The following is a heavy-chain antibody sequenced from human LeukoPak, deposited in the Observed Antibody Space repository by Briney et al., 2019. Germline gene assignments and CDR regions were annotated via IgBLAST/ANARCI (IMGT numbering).Heavy chain of an antibody. CDR2: ISYDGSNK. CDR1: GFTFSSYA. V-gene: IGHV3-30*04. D-gene: IGHD6-19*01. CDR3: ARDGGVAVAGTFFDY. J-gene: IGHJ4*02. Sequence: PGRSLRLSCAASGFTFSSYAMHWVRQAPGKGLEWVAVISYDGSNKYYADSVKGRFTISRDNSKNTLYLQMNSLRAEDTAAYYCARDGGVAVAGTFFDYWGQGTLVTVSS.